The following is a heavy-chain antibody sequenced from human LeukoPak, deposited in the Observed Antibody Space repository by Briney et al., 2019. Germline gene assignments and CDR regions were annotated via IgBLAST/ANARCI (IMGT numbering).Heavy chain of an antibody. V-gene: IGHV4-61*02. D-gene: IGHD3-10*01. Sequence: PSETLSLTCTVSGGSISSGSYYWSWIRQPAGKGLEWIGRIYTSGSTNYNPSLKSRVTISVDTSKNQFSLKLSSVTAADTAVYYCARVSPIWFGANWFDPWGQGTPVTVSS. J-gene: IGHJ5*02. CDR2: IYTSGST. CDR1: GGSISSGSYY. CDR3: ARVSPIWFGANWFDP.